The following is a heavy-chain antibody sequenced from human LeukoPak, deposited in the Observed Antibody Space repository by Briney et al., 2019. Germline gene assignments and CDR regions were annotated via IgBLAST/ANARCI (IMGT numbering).Heavy chain of an antibody. CDR3: ARVHSWGNYFWFDP. J-gene: IGHJ5*02. D-gene: IGHD1-7*01. V-gene: IGHV1-8*03. CDR1: GYTFTSFD. CDR2: MNPNSGNT. Sequence: ASVKVSSKASGYTFTSFDIKWVRQGTGQGLEWRGWMNPNSGNTGYAQKFLGRSTNTTNTSINTPYMELSSLRSEDKAVYYCARVHSWGNYFWFDPWGQGTLVTVSS.